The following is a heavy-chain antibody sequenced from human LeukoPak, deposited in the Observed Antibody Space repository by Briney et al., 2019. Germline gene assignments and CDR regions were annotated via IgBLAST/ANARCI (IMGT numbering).Heavy chain of an antibody. CDR2: ISSSSSYI. Sequence: PGGSLRLSCAASGFTFSNYAMNWVRQAPGKGLEWVSSISSSSSYIYYADSVKGRFTISRDNAKNSLYLQMNSLRADDTAVYYCAKDCGASCYSRTEGPFDVWGQGTMVTVSS. J-gene: IGHJ3*01. D-gene: IGHD2-15*01. V-gene: IGHV3-21*04. CDR3: AKDCGASCYSRTEGPFDV. CDR1: GFTFSNYA.